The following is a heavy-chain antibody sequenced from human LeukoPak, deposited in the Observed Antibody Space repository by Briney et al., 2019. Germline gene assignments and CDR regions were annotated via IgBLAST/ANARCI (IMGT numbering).Heavy chain of an antibody. CDR1: GYTFSVYD. CDR3: ARRISSLGTGFWFDP. CDR2: MNSNNGNT. Sequence: ASVKVSCKTSGYTFSVYDINWLRRVAGQGLEWMGWMNSNNGNTGYALKFQHRVTMTMNTSIDTAYMELNSLTSEDTAVYYCARRISSLGTGFWFDPWGQGTQVPVSS. D-gene: IGHD2-8*02. V-gene: IGHV1-8*01. J-gene: IGHJ5*02.